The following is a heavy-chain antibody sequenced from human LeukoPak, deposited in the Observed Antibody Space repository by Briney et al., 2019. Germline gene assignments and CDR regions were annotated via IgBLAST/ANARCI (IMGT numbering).Heavy chain of an antibody. J-gene: IGHJ4*02. D-gene: IGHD3-16*01. V-gene: IGHV3-11*04. CDR3: VRGGWDH. CDR1: GFTFSDYY. Sequence: GRSLRLSCTASGFTFSDYYMTWVRQAPGKGLEWISYISNSGKTIFYADSMKGRFTISRDNARNSLFLVVNSLTAEDTAVYFCVRGGWDHWGLGTLVTVSS. CDR2: ISNSGKTI.